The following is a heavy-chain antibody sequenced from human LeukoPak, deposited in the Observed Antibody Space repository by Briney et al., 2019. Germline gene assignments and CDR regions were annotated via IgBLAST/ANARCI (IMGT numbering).Heavy chain of an antibody. CDR3: ARTFNPYYYYGMDV. CDR2: IYYSGST. CDR1: GGSISSYC. J-gene: IGHJ6*02. V-gene: IGHV4-59*08. Sequence: SETLSLTCTVSGGSISSYCWSWIRQPPGKGLEWIGYIYYSGSTNYNPSLKSRVTISVDTSKNQFSLKLSSVTAADTAVYYCARTFNPYYYYGMDVWGQGTTVTVSS.